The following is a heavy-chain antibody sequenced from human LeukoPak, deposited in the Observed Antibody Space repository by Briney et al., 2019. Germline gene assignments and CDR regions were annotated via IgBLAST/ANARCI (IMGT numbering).Heavy chain of an antibody. J-gene: IGHJ4*02. CDR3: ARDSGSGSYFDY. CDR2: INPNSGGT. V-gene: IGHV1-2*02. Sequence: ASVKVSCKASGCTFTGYYMHWVRLAPGQGLEWMGWINPNSGGTNYAQKFQGRVTMTRDTSISTAYMELSRLRSDDTAVYYCARDSGSGSYFDYWGQGTLVTVSS. D-gene: IGHD1-26*01. CDR1: GCTFTGYY.